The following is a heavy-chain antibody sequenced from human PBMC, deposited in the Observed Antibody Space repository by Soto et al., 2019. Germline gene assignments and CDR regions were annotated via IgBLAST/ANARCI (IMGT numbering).Heavy chain of an antibody. CDR2: IYYSGST. Sequence: SETLSLTCTVSGGSISSGDYYWSWIRQPPGKGLECIGYIYYSGSTYYNPSLKSRVTISVDTSKNQFSLKLSSVTAADTAVYYCASLSNPNYYDSSNWGQGTLVTVSS. D-gene: IGHD3-22*01. V-gene: IGHV4-30-4*01. J-gene: IGHJ4*02. CDR1: GGSISSGDYY. CDR3: ASLSNPNYYDSSN.